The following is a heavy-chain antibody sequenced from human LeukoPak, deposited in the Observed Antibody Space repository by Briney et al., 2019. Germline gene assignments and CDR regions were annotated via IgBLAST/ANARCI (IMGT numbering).Heavy chain of an antibody. V-gene: IGHV1-24*01. CDR3: ATDQLGSSGWRNWFDP. J-gene: IGHJ5*02. CDR1: GYTLTELS. Sequence: ASVKVSCKVSGYTLTELSMHWVRQAPGKGLEWMGGFDPEDGETIYAQKFQGRVTMTEDTSTDTACMELSSLRSEDTAVYYCATDQLGSSGWRNWFDPWGQGTLVTVSS. CDR2: FDPEDGET. D-gene: IGHD6-19*01.